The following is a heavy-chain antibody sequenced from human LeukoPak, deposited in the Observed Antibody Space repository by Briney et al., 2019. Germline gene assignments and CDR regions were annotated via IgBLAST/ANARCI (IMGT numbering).Heavy chain of an antibody. V-gene: IGHV4-59*08. CDR3: ARQISGKKDY. CDR2: IFYRERWSYGGTT. CDR1: GVSISGYS. Sequence: SQTLTLACTVAGVSISGYSWIWIRQSPGRGLECIGSIFYRERWSYGGTTFYNPPLPSRLNISVDTSKNEFSLILPSVTAVDRAVYFCARQISGKKDYWGQGTLVTVSS. D-gene: IGHD2-15*01. J-gene: IGHJ4*02.